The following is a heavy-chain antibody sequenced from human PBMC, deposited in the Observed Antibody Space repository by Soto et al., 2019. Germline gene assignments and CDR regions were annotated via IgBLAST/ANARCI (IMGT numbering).Heavy chain of an antibody. CDR1: GFTFSSYG. D-gene: IGHD1-7*01. CDR3: ARVLELLPPYGMDV. Sequence: GGSLRLSCAASGFTFSSYGMHWVRQAPGKGLEWVAVIWYDGSNKYYADSVKGRFTISRDNSKNTLYLQMNSLRAEDTAVYYCARVLELLPPYGMDVWGQGTTVTGSS. CDR2: IWYDGSNK. J-gene: IGHJ6*02. V-gene: IGHV3-33*01.